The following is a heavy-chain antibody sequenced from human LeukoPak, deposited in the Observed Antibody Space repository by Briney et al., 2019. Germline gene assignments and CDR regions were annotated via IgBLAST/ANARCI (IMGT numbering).Heavy chain of an antibody. J-gene: IGHJ4*02. CDR1: GFTFSSYA. Sequence: GGSLGLSCAASGFTFSSYAMSWVRQAPGKGLEWVSAISGSGGSTYYADSVKGRFTISRDDSKNTLYLQMNSLRAEDTAVYYCAKDSRRYCSGGSCYYFDYWGQGTLVTVSS. V-gene: IGHV3-23*01. CDR3: AKDSRRYCSGGSCYYFDY. D-gene: IGHD2-15*01. CDR2: ISGSGGST.